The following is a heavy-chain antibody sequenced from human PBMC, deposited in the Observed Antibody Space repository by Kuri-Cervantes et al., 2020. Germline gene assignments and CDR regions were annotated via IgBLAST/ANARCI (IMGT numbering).Heavy chain of an antibody. CDR2: IIPILGIA. Sequence: SVKVSCKASGGTFSSYTISWVRQAPGQGLEWMGRIIPILGIANYAQKFQGRVTMTRNTSISTAYMELSSLRSEDTAVYYCARGWGYSYDYGWGQGTLVTVSS. CDR1: GGTFSSYT. CDR3: ARGWGYSYDYG. J-gene: IGHJ4*02. V-gene: IGHV1-69*02. D-gene: IGHD5-18*01.